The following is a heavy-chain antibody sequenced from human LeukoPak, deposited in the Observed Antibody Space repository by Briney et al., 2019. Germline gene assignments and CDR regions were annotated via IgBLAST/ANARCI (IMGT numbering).Heavy chain of an antibody. CDR3: AREQWLGDAFDI. CDR1: GFIISGDS. Sequence: GGSLRLSCAASGFIISGDSMNWVRQAPGKGLEWIAYISHDSGIKYYADSVRGRFTISRDNAKNSLYLQMNSLRAEDTAVYYCAREQWLGDAFDIWGQGTMVTVSS. V-gene: IGHV3-48*01. D-gene: IGHD6-19*01. CDR2: ISHDSGIK. J-gene: IGHJ3*02.